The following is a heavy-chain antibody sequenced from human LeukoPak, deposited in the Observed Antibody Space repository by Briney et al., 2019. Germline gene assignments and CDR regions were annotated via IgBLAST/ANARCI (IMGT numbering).Heavy chain of an antibody. D-gene: IGHD3-9*01. CDR3: ARTISYWSLRYFDWFDY. CDR2: INHSGST. V-gene: IGHV4-34*01. CDR1: GGSFSDYY. Sequence: SETLFLTCAVYGGSFSDYYWSWIRQPPGKGLEWIGEINHSGSTNYNLSLKSRVTISVDTSKNQFSLKLSSVTAADTAVYYCARTISYWSLRYFDWFDYWGQGTLVTVSS. J-gene: IGHJ4*02.